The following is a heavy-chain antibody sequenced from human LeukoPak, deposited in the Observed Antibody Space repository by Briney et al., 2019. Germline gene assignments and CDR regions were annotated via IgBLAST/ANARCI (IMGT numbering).Heavy chain of an antibody. CDR2: ISGSGGST. Sequence: PGGSLRLSCAASGFTFSNYAMSWVRQAPGKGLEWVSDISGSGGSTYYADSVKGRFIISRDNSKNTLYLQMNSLRAEDTAVYYCAKSGYNRFDYWGQGTLVTVSS. J-gene: IGHJ4*02. CDR3: AKSGYNRFDY. CDR1: GFTFSNYA. V-gene: IGHV3-23*01. D-gene: IGHD5-24*01.